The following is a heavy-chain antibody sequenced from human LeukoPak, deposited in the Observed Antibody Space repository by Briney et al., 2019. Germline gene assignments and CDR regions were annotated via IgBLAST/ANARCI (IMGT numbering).Heavy chain of an antibody. CDR3: ARENDYGNNWFDP. J-gene: IGHJ5*02. D-gene: IGHD4-17*01. Sequence: ASVKVSCKASGYSFSSYYMHWVRQAPGQGLEWVGIINPSGDSTTYAQKFQGRVTMTSDTSTRTVYMELSSLRSDDTAVYYCARENDYGNNWFDPWGQGTLVAVSS. V-gene: IGHV1-46*01. CDR2: INPSGDST. CDR1: GYSFSSYY.